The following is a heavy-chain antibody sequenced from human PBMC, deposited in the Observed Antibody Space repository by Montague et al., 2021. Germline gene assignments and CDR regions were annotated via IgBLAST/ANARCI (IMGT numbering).Heavy chain of an antibody. CDR2: IYWDDDK. J-gene: IGHJ6*03. Sequence: PALVKPTQTLTLTCTFSGFSRTGSPVGAGWVRQPPGKALEWLGIIYWDDDKRYSPSLKSRVTITKDTSKNQVVLIMTNMDPVDTATYYCAHAAVDTTMITYYNYMDVWGKGTPVTVSS. CDR3: AHAAVDTTMITYYNYMDV. V-gene: IGHV2-5*02. CDR1: GFSRTGSPVG. D-gene: IGHD3-16*01.